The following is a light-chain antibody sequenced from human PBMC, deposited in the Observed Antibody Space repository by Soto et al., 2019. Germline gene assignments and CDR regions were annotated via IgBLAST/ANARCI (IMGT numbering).Light chain of an antibody. CDR2: KAS. Sequence: DIQMTQSPSTLSASVGDRVTITCRASQSISSWLAWYQQKPGKAPKLQIYKASSLESGVPSRFSGSGSGTEFTLTISCMQPDDFATYYCQQYNSYPYTFGQGNKLEIK. CDR3: QQYNSYPYT. CDR1: QSISSW. V-gene: IGKV1-5*03. J-gene: IGKJ2*01.